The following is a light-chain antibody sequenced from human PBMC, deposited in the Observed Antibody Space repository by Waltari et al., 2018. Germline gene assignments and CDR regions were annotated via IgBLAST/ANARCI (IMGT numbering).Light chain of an antibody. J-gene: IGLJ3*02. Sequence: QLVLTQSPSASASLGASIKLTCTLSSGHSSNVIEWLQQQPDKGPRFLMKVNSDSSHRKGDYIPVRFSGSSSGSDLYLCISSLQSEDEADYFCQTGGHGTWVFGGGTKLTVL. V-gene: IGLV4-69*01. CDR3: QTGGHGTWV. CDR2: VNSDSSH. CDR1: SGHSSNV.